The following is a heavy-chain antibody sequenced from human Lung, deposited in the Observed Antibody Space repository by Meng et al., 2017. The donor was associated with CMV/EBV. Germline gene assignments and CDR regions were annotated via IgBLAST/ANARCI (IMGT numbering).Heavy chain of an antibody. D-gene: IGHD5-18*01. CDR3: ARDSPLDGYSLLDY. J-gene: IGHJ4*02. Sequence: HGHLVQSGSELKKPWASVKVSCRPSVYTFTSYAINWVRQAPGQGPDWMGWIDPNTGNPTYDQGFTGRFVFSLDTSVSTAYLQINSLRADDTAVYYCARDSPLDGYSLLDYWGQGTLVTVSS. V-gene: IGHV7-4-1*02. CDR2: IDPNTGNP. CDR1: VYTFTSYA.